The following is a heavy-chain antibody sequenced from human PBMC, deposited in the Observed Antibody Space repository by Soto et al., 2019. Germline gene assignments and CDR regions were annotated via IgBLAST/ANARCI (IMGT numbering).Heavy chain of an antibody. V-gene: IGHV4-30-4*01. Sequence: SETLSLTCTVSGGSISSGDYYWSWIRQPPGKGLEWIGYIYYSGSTYYDPSLKSRVTISVDTSKNQFSLKLSSVTAADTAVYYCAREPLLSPTHCSGGSCYSDWFDPWGQGTLVTVSS. CDR2: IYYSGST. CDR1: GGSISSGDYY. CDR3: AREPLLSPTHCSGGSCYSDWFDP. J-gene: IGHJ5*02. D-gene: IGHD2-15*01.